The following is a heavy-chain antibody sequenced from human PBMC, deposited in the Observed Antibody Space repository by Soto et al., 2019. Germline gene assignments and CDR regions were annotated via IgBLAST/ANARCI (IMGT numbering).Heavy chain of an antibody. Sequence: QSGGSLRLSCAASGFTFSSYAMSWVRQAPGKGLEWVSAISGSGGSTYYADSVKGRFTISRDNSKNTLYLQMNSLRAEDTAVYYCAKVTWTSRGQLVRTAFAYWGQGHLVT. CDR3: AKVTWTSRGQLVRTAFAY. D-gene: IGHD6-6*01. J-gene: IGHJ4*02. V-gene: IGHV3-23*01. CDR2: ISGSGGST. CDR1: GFTFSSYA.